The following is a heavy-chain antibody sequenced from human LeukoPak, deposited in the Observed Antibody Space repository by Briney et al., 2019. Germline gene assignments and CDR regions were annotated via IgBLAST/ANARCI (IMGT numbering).Heavy chain of an antibody. CDR3: ARVLPHRHLRYGYYGRRGYAFDI. D-gene: IGHD4-17*01. V-gene: IGHV4-31*03. CDR1: GGSISSGGYY. J-gene: IGHJ3*02. Sequence: PSETLSLTCTVSGGSISSGGYYWSWIRQHPGKGLEWIGYIYYSGSTYYNPSLKSRVIISVDTSKNQFSLKLSSVTAADTAVYYCARVLPHRHLRYGYYGRRGYAFDIWRQGTMVTVSS. CDR2: IYYSGST.